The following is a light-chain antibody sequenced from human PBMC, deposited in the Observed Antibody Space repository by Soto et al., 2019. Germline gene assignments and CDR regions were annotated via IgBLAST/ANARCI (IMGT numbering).Light chain of an antibody. V-gene: IGLV2-14*01. CDR1: SSDVGGYNY. CDR3: NSYPSSSTLV. Sequence: QSVLTQPASVSGSPGQSITISCTGTSSDVGGYNYVSWYQQHPGKGPKLMIYEVTNRPSGVSNRFSGSKSGNTASLTISGLQAEDEADYYCNSYPSSSTLVFGTGTKVTVL. CDR2: EVT. J-gene: IGLJ1*01.